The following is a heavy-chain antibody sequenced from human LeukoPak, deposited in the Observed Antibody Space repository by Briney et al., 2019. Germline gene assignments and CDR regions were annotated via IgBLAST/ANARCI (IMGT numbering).Heavy chain of an antibody. CDR2: ISSSSSYI. Sequence: GGSLRLSCAASGFTFSSYSMNWDRQAPGKGLEWVSSISSSSSYIYYADSVKGRFTISRDNAKNSLYLQMNSLRAEDTAVYYCARDRNYYGSGSNFDYWGQGTLVTVSS. CDR1: GFTFSSYS. D-gene: IGHD3-10*01. V-gene: IGHV3-21*01. CDR3: ARDRNYYGSGSNFDY. J-gene: IGHJ4*02.